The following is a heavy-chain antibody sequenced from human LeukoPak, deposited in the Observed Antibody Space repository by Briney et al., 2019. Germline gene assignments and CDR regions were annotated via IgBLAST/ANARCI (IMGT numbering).Heavy chain of an antibody. V-gene: IGHV4-39*07. Sequence: SETLSLTCPVSGGSISGTSFYWGWIRQPPGKGLEWIGSIYYSGSVYYNPSLKSRVTISVDTSKNQFSLKLSSVTAADTAVYYCARVKGYCSGGSCFWFDPWGQGTLVTVSS. D-gene: IGHD2-15*01. J-gene: IGHJ5*02. CDR1: GGSISGTSFY. CDR3: ARVKGYCSGGSCFWFDP. CDR2: IYYSGSV.